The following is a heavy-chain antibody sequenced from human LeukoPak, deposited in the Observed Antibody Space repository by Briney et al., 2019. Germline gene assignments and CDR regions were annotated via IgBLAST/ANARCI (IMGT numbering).Heavy chain of an antibody. Sequence: GRSLRLSCAASGFTFSSYGMHWVRQAPGKGLEWVAVISYDGSNKYYADSVKGRFTISRDNSKNTLYLQMNSLRAEDTAVYYCAKDGIEYSYGHPTDYWGQGTLVTVSS. CDR1: GFTFSSYG. V-gene: IGHV3-30*18. D-gene: IGHD5-18*01. J-gene: IGHJ4*02. CDR3: AKDGIEYSYGHPTDY. CDR2: ISYDGSNK.